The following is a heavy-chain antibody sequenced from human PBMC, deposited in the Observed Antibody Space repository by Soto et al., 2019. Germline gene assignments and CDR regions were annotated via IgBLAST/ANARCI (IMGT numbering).Heavy chain of an antibody. D-gene: IGHD3-22*01. V-gene: IGHV4-39*01. Sequence: SEPLSLTGTVSGGSISSGGDCWGWIRQPPGEVREWIGSIFYSGSTYYNPALKSRVTLSVDRSKNQFSLKLSSVTAADTSVYYCASDSSYYYDSSAYYSNWFDPWGQGMLVTVSS. CDR1: GGSISSGGDC. CDR3: ASDSSYYYDSSAYYSNWFDP. CDR2: IFYSGST. J-gene: IGHJ5*02.